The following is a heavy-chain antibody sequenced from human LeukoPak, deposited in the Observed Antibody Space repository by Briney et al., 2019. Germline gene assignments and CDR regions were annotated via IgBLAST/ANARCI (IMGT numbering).Heavy chain of an antibody. D-gene: IGHD2-21*02. J-gene: IGHJ4*02. Sequence: SETLSLTCAVYGGSFSGYYWSWIRQPPGKGLEWIGEINHSGSTNYNPSLKSRVTISVDTSKNQFSLKLSSVTAADTAVYYCARGLSAIAHWGQGTLVTVSS. CDR3: ARGLSAIAH. V-gene: IGHV4-34*01. CDR1: GGSFSGYY. CDR2: INHSGST.